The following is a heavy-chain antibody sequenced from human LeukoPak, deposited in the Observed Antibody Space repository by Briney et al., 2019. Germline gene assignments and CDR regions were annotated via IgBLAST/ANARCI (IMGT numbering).Heavy chain of an antibody. Sequence: GSLRLSCAASGFTFSSYVMRWVRQSPGKGLEWVSAISGSGGSTYTADSVKGRFTISRYNSKNTLYLQMNSLRAEDTAVYYCATLYGDYNWYFDLWGRGTLVTVSS. CDR1: GFTFSSYV. J-gene: IGHJ2*01. CDR2: ISGSGGST. CDR3: ATLYGDYNWYFDL. V-gene: IGHV3-23*01. D-gene: IGHD4-17*01.